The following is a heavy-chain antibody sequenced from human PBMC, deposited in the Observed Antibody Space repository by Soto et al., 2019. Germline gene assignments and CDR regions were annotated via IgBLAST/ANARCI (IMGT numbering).Heavy chain of an antibody. J-gene: IGHJ4*02. D-gene: IGHD2-2*01. V-gene: IGHV3-30*03. CDR3: PTVSYCSSTSCYGHIDY. Sequence: QVQLVESGGGVVQPGRSLRLSCAASGFTFSSYGMHWVRQAPGKGLEWVAVISYDGSNKYYADSVKSRFTISRDNSKNTLYLQMNSLRAEDTAVYHCPTVSYCSSTSCYGHIDYWGQGTLVTVYS. CDR1: GFTFSSYG. CDR2: ISYDGSNK.